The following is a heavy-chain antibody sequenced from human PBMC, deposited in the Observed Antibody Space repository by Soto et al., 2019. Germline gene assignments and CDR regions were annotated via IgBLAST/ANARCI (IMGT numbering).Heavy chain of an antibody. CDR2: IHYSGST. CDR3: AGGSRLYYGDFSGGLDY. D-gene: IGHD4-17*01. J-gene: IGHJ4*02. Sequence: QVQLQESGPGLVKPSQTLSLTSTVSGGSISSGTYWWSWIRQLPGKGLEWIGYIHYSGSTYSNPSLKSRLTISVDTSKSRFSLKLSSVTAADPAVYHCAGGSRLYYGDFSGGLDYWGQGTLVSVSS. CDR1: GGSISSGTYW. V-gene: IGHV4-31*03.